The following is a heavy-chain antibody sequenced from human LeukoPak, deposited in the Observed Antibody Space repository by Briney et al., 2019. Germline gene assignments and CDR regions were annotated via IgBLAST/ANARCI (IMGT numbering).Heavy chain of an antibody. CDR2: IRYDGSNK. D-gene: IGHD2-15*01. V-gene: IGHV3-30*02. CDR1: GFTFSSYG. Sequence: GGSLRLSCAASGFTFSSYGMHWVRQAPGKGLEWVAFIRYDGSNKYYADSVKGRFTISRDNSKNTLYLQMNSLRAEDTAVYYCARDAFGYCSGGSCYSGINYYMDVWGKGTTVTVSS. CDR3: ARDAFGYCSGGSCYSGINYYMDV. J-gene: IGHJ6*03.